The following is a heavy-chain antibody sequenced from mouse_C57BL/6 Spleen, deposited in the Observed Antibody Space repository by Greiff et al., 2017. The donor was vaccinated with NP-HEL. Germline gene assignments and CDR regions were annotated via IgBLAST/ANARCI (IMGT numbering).Heavy chain of an antibody. D-gene: IGHD1-1*01. J-gene: IGHJ2*01. CDR3: TTYLLLRPY. CDR1: GFNIKDDY. V-gene: IGHV14-4*01. Sequence: VQLQQSGAELVRPGASVKLSCTASGFNIKDDYMHWVKQRPEQGLEWIGWIDPENGDTEYASKFQGKATITADTSSHTAYLQLSSLSSEDTAVYYYTTYLLLRPYWGQGTTLTVSS. CDR2: IDPENGDT.